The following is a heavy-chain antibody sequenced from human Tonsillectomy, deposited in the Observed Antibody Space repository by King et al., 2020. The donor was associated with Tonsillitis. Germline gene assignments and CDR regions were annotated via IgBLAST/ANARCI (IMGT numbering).Heavy chain of an antibody. D-gene: IGHD3-3*02. CDR3: ARQVYPSNPFYL. V-gene: IGHV4-61*01. Sequence: VQLQESGPGLVKPSETLSLTCTVSGDSVSRGRYFWSWIRQPPGKGLEWIGFVFHSGIVTSSPSLKGRVTMSIDTSNNQFSLRLPAVTTADTATYYCARQVYPSNPFYLWGRGTLVTVSS. J-gene: IGHJ1*01. CDR2: VFHSGIV. CDR1: GDSVSRGRYF.